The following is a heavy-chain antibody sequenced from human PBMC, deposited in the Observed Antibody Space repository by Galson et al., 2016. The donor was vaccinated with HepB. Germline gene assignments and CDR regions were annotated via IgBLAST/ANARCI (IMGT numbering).Heavy chain of an antibody. CDR2: IDGPTPNT. CDR3: ATWLSHHFDY. V-gene: IGHV3-23*01. Sequence: SLRLSCAASGFTFRHYALSWVRQAPGKGLEWVSHIDGPTPNTHYADSVRGRFSIYRDNSRDTLYFQMDSLTAEDSAIYYCATWLSHHFDYWGQGTLVTVSS. CDR1: GFTFRHYA. D-gene: IGHD6-19*01. J-gene: IGHJ4*02.